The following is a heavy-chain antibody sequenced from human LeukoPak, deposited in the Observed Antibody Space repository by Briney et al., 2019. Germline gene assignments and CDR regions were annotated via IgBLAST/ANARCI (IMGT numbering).Heavy chain of an antibody. CDR2: IYYSGTT. CDR3: ARDTPENHAFDI. V-gene: IGHV4-59*01. Sequence: SETLSLTCTISGGSISSSYWSWIRQPPGKGLEWIGYIYYSGTTNYNPSLKSRVTISIDTSKNQFSLKLSSVTAADTAVYYCARDTPENHAFDIWGHGTMVTVSS. CDR1: GGSISSSY. J-gene: IGHJ3*02.